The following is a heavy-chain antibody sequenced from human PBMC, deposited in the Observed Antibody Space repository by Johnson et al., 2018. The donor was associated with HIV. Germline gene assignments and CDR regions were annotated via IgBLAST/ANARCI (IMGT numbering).Heavy chain of an antibody. J-gene: IGHJ3*02. CDR1: GFTFSSYG. V-gene: IGHV3-30*02. Sequence: VQVVESGGGVVQPGGSLRLSCAASGFTFSSYGMHWVRQAPGKGLEWVAFIRYDGSNKYYADSVKGRFTISRDNSKNTLHLQMGSLRTEDMAVYYCARTGRWELLPDAFDIWGQGTMVTVSS. CDR3: ARTGRWELLPDAFDI. CDR2: IRYDGSNK. D-gene: IGHD1-26*01.